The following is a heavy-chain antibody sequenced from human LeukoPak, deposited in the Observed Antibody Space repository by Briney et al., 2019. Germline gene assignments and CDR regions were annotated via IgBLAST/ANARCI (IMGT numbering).Heavy chain of an antibody. CDR1: GFTFSSHA. V-gene: IGHV3-23*01. J-gene: IGHJ3*02. CDR3: ALAAAVLDDAFDI. D-gene: IGHD6-13*01. Sequence: GGSLRLSCAASGFTFSSHAMSWVRQAPGKGLEWVSAIGDDVVSTYYADSVKGRFTISRDNAKNSLYLQMNSLRAEDTAVYYCALAAAVLDDAFDIWGQGTMVTVSS. CDR2: IGDDVVST.